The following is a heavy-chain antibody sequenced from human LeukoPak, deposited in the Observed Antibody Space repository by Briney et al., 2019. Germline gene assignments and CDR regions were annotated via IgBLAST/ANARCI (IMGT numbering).Heavy chain of an antibody. V-gene: IGHV4-34*01. D-gene: IGHD3-10*01. CDR2: INHSGST. J-gene: IGHJ4*02. CDR1: GGSFSGYY. Sequence: PSETLSLTCAVYGGSFSGYYWSWIRQPPRKGLEWIGEINHSGSTNYNPSLKSRVTISVDTSKNQFSLKLSPVTAADTAVYYCARRSTMVRGVYFDYWGQGTLVTVSS. CDR3: ARRSTMVRGVYFDY.